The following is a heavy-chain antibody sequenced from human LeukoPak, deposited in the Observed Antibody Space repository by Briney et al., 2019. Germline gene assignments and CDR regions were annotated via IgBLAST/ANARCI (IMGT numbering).Heavy chain of an antibody. Sequence: RPSETLSLTCTISGGSVTSDFWGWIRQPPGKGLEWLGYMYHTGSTNYNPSLLSRVAMSADTSKNQFSLKLNSVTAADTAVYFCARIRSLVTTHWGPGTLVTVSS. D-gene: IGHD2-21*02. J-gene: IGHJ4*02. CDR2: MYHTGST. CDR3: ARIRSLVTTH. CDR1: GGSVTSDF. V-gene: IGHV4-59*02.